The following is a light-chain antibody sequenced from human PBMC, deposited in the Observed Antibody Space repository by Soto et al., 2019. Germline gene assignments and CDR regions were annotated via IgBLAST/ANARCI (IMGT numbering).Light chain of an antibody. CDR3: CSYAGSSTFSVV. J-gene: IGLJ2*01. CDR1: SSDVGSYNL. Sequence: QSALTQPASVSGSPGQSITISCTGTSSDVGSYNLVSWYQQHPGKAPKLMIYEGSKRPSGVSNRFSGCKSVNTASLTISGLQAEDEAEYYCCSYAGSSTFSVVCGVGPKLTVL. V-gene: IGLV2-23*03. CDR2: EGS.